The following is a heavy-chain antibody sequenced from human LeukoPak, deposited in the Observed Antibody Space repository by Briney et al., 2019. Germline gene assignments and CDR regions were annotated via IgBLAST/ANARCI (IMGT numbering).Heavy chain of an antibody. D-gene: IGHD3-3*01. CDR1: GGSISSYY. CDR3: AGGNYDFWSGSVNGFSP. CDR2: IYYSGST. J-gene: IGHJ5*02. Sequence: SETLSLTCTVSGGSISSYYWSWIRQPPGKGLEWIGYIYYSGSTNYNPSLKSRVTISVDTSKNQFSLKLSSVTAADTAVYYCAGGNYDFWSGSVNGFSPWGQGTLVTVSS. V-gene: IGHV4-59*01.